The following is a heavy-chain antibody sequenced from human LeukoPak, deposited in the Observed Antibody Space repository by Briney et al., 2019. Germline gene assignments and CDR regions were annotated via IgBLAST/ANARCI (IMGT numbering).Heavy chain of an antibody. CDR3: ARAYFDFWSGYSGY. D-gene: IGHD3-3*01. CDR1: GFTFSSYS. V-gene: IGHV3-21*01. CDR2: ISSSSSYI. Sequence: GGSLRLSCAASGFTFSSYSMNWVRQAPGKGLEWVSSISSSSSYIYYADSVKGRFTISRDNAKNSLYLQMNSLRAEDTAVYYCARAYFDFWSGYSGYWGQGTLVTVSS. J-gene: IGHJ4*02.